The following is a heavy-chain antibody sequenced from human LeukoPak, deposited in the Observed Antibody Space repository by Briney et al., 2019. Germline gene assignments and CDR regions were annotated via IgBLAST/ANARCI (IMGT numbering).Heavy chain of an antibody. V-gene: IGHV3-53*04. J-gene: IGHJ6*02. D-gene: IGHD5-12*01. CDR3: ARGGYSGYAYPDYYYGMDV. CDR1: GFTVSSNY. CDR2: IYSGGST. Sequence: PGGSLRLFCAASGFTVSSNYMSWVRQAPGKGLEWVSVIYSGGSTYYADSVKGRFTISRHNSKNTLYLQMNSLRAEDTAVYYCARGGYSGYAYPDYYYGMDVWGQGTTVTVSS.